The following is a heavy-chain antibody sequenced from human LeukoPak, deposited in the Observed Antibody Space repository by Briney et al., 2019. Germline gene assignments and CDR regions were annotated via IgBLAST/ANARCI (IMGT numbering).Heavy chain of an antibody. CDR1: GFTFSNAW. CDR3: TTGHDNGDYVSYFDY. J-gene: IGHJ4*02. V-gene: IGHV3-15*01. Sequence: PGGSLRLSCAASGFTFSNAWMSWVRQAPGKGLEWVGRIKSKTDGGTTDYAAPVKGRFTISRDDSKNTLYLQMNSLKTEDTAVYYCTTGHDNGDYVSYFDYWGQGTLVTVSS. D-gene: IGHD4-17*01. CDR2: IKSKTDGGTT.